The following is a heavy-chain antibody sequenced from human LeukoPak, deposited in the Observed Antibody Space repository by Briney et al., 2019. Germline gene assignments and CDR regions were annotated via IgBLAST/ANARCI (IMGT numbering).Heavy chain of an antibody. Sequence: SVKVSCNASGGTFSSYAISWVRQAPGQGLEWMGRIIPIFGTANYAQKFQGRVTITTDESTSTAYMELSSLRSEDTAVYYCARHDFWSGYPNDYWGQGTLVTVSS. D-gene: IGHD3-3*01. CDR3: ARHDFWSGYPNDY. V-gene: IGHV1-69*05. J-gene: IGHJ4*02. CDR2: IIPIFGTA. CDR1: GGTFSSYA.